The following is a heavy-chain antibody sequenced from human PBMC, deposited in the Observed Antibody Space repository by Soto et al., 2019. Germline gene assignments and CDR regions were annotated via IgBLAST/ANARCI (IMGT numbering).Heavy chain of an antibody. Sequence: SVKVSCKASGGTFSSYAISWVRQAPGQGLEWMGGIIPIFGTANYAQKFQGRVTITADESTSTAYMELSSLRSEDTAVYYCARDVLRYFDWLLKGGYYYYGMDVWGQGTTVTVSS. V-gene: IGHV1-69*13. D-gene: IGHD3-9*01. CDR2: IIPIFGTA. CDR3: ARDVLRYFDWLLKGGYYYYGMDV. J-gene: IGHJ6*02. CDR1: GGTFSSYA.